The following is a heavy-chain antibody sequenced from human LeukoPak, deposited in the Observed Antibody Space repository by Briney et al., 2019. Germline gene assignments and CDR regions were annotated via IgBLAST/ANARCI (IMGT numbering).Heavy chain of an antibody. V-gene: IGHV4-59*01. CDR1: GGSISSYY. Sequence: SETLSLTCTVSGGSISSYYWSWIRQPPGKGLEWIGYIYYSGSTNYNPSLKSRATISVDTSKNQFSLKLSSVTAADTAVYYCARVGTGTTPYFDYWGQGTLVTVSS. J-gene: IGHJ4*02. D-gene: IGHD1-7*01. CDR2: IYYSGST. CDR3: ARVGTGTTPYFDY.